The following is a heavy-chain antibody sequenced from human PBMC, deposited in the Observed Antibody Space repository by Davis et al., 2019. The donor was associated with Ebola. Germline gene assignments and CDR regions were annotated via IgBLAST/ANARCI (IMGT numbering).Heavy chain of an antibody. CDR1: GGSISSGDYY. CDR2: IYYSGSS. D-gene: IGHD1-7*01. V-gene: IGHV4-61*08. Sequence: PSETLSLTCTVSGGSISSGDYYWSWIRQPPGKGLEWIGYIYYSGSSNYNPSLRSRVTLSVDTSKNQFSLELTSVTAADTAVYYCARDLGTTIDYYKYYMDVWGKGTTVTVSS. J-gene: IGHJ6*03. CDR3: ARDLGTTIDYYKYYMDV.